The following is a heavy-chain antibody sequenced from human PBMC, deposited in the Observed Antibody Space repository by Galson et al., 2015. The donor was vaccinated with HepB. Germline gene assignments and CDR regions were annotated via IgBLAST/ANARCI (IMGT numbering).Heavy chain of an antibody. J-gene: IGHJ6*03. Sequence: SLRLSCAASGFTFDSYAIHWVRQGPGQGLDWVAVVSLDGSDEHDADSVKGRFTISRDNSKSMVYLQMSSLRLEDTGVYYCARDQKQWEPPGYYYYMDVWGKGTPVTVSS. CDR2: VSLDGSDE. CDR1: GFTFDSYA. V-gene: IGHV3-30-3*01. CDR3: ARDQKQWEPPGYYYYMDV. D-gene: IGHD1-26*01.